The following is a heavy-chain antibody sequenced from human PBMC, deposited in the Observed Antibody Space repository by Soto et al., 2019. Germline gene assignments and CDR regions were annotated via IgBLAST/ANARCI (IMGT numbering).Heavy chain of an antibody. Sequence: PGGSLRLSCAASGFTFSSYAMSWVRQAPGKGLEWVSAIGTDGNTYYANSVKGRFTISRDNSRTTLYLQMNSLRVEDTALYYCVRKYPGTRPFDYWGQGTLVTVSS. CDR3: VRKYPGTRPFDY. CDR2: IGTDGNT. J-gene: IGHJ4*01. CDR1: GFTFSSYA. V-gene: IGHV3-23*01. D-gene: IGHD2-2*01.